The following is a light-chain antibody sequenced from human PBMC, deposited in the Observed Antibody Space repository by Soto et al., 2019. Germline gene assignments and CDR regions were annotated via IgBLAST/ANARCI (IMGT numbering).Light chain of an antibody. CDR1: QSVSSRY. J-gene: IGKJ3*01. CDR2: GAS. CDR3: QLYGSSPPLT. Sequence: DIVLTQSPGTLSLSPGERATLSCRASQSVSSRYLAWYQRKPGQAPSLLIHGASSRATGIPDRFSGSGSGTDFTLTISRLEPEDFAVYYCQLYGSSPPLTFGPGTKVDIK. V-gene: IGKV3-20*01.